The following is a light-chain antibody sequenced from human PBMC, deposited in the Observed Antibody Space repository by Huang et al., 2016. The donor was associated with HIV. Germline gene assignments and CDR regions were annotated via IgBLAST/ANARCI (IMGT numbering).Light chain of an antibody. Sequence: DVQMTQSPSTLSASVGDRVTITCRASQSISSWLDWYQQKPGKAPKLLISKASDLESGVPSRFSGSGSGTEFTLTISSLQPDDFATYYCQQYNTYLYTFGQGTKLEIK. CDR3: QQYNTYLYT. J-gene: IGKJ2*01. CDR2: KAS. V-gene: IGKV1-5*03. CDR1: QSISSW.